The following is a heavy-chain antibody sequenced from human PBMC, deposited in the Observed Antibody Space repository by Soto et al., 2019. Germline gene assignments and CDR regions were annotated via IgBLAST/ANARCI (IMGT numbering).Heavy chain of an antibody. CDR1: GFTFSDYY. CDR3: ARGGSLRPFDC. V-gene: IGHV3-11*01. D-gene: IGHD3-16*01. Sequence: GGSLRLSCAASGFTFSDYYMTWIRQAPGKGLEWVSYISFSGSPIYYADSVKGRFTISRDNAKNSLYLQMNSLRAEDTAVYFCARGGSLRPFDCWGQGTLVTVSS. CDR2: ISFSGSPI. J-gene: IGHJ4*02.